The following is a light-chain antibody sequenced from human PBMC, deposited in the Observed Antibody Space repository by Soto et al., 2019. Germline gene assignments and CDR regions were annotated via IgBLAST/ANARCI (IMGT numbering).Light chain of an antibody. CDR3: QSYDSSLSGYV. Sequence: QSVLTQPPSVSGAPGQRVTISCTESSSNIGAGYAVHWYQQLPGTAPKLLIYGNSNRPSGVPDRFSGSKSGTSASLAITGLQAEDEADYYCQSYDSSLSGYVFGTGTKVTVL. V-gene: IGLV1-40*01. J-gene: IGLJ1*01. CDR1: SSNIGAGYA. CDR2: GNS.